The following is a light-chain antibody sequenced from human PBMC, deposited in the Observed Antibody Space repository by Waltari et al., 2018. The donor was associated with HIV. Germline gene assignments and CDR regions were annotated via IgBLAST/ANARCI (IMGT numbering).Light chain of an antibody. V-gene: IGLV1-47*01. CDR1: SSNIGNNY. CDR3: AVWDNSLSAQV. Sequence: QSVLTQSPSISGTPGQRVAISCSGSSSNIGNNYVSCYQPVPGTTPKLLLFWNTQRPSGVSDRFSGSVSGTSASLAISGLRSDDEANYYCAVWDNSLSAQVFGGGTTLTVL. CDR2: WNT. J-gene: IGLJ3*02.